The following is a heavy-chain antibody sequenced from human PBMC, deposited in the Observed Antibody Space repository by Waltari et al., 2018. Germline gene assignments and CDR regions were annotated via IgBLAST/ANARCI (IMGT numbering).Heavy chain of an antibody. J-gene: IGHJ5*02. CDR2: ISYDGSNK. CDR1: GFTFSSCA. D-gene: IGHD3-9*01. CDR3: ARPDYDILGFDP. Sequence: QVQLVESGGGVVQPGRSLRLSCAASGFTFSSCAMHWVRQAPGKGLEWVEVISYDGSNKYYADSVKGRFTISRDNSKNTLYLQMNSLRAEDTAVYYCARPDYDILGFDPWGQGTLVTVSS. V-gene: IGHV3-30*01.